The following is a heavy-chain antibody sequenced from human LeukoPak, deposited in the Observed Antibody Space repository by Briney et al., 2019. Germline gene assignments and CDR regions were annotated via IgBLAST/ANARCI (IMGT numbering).Heavy chain of an antibody. CDR1: GGSISSYY. Sequence: SETLSLTCTVSGGSISSYYWSWIRQPPGKGLEWIGYIYYSGSTNYSPSLKSRVTISVDTSKNQFSLKLSSVTAADTAVYYCARGIVVPAARFDPWGQGTLITVSS. D-gene: IGHD2-2*01. V-gene: IGHV4-59*01. CDR2: IYYSGST. J-gene: IGHJ5*02. CDR3: ARGIVVPAARFDP.